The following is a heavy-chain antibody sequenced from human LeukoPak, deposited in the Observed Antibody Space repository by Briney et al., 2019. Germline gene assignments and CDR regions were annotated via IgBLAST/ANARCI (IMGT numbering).Heavy chain of an antibody. CDR1: GFTVSSNY. Sequence: PGGSLRLSCAASGFTVSSNYMSWVRQAPGKGLEWVSVIYSGGSTYYADSVKGRFTISRDNAKNSLFLQMNSLRAEDTAVYYCARVYDTSGYYPFAYWGQGILVTVSS. D-gene: IGHD3-22*01. J-gene: IGHJ4*02. CDR3: ARVYDTSGYYPFAY. CDR2: IYSGGST. V-gene: IGHV3-66*01.